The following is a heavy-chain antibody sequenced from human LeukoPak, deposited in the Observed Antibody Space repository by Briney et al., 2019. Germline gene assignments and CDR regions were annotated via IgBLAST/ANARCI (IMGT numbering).Heavy chain of an antibody. Sequence: HGESLKISCKGSGYSFTSYWIGWVRQMPGKGLEWMGIIYPGDSDTRYSPSFQGQVTISADKSISTAYLQWSSLKASDTAMYYCARHSYRYSSSWDFDYWGQGTLVTVSS. CDR3: ARHSYRYSSSWDFDY. V-gene: IGHV5-51*01. CDR1: GYSFTSYW. CDR2: IYPGDSDT. D-gene: IGHD6-13*01. J-gene: IGHJ4*02.